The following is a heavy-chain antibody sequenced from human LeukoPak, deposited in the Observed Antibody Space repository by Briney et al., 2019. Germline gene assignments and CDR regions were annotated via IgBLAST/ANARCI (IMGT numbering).Heavy chain of an antibody. CDR2: ISDTGNSM. CDR3: ARGRNGFFDY. CDR1: GFASRTYA. Sequence: AGGSLRLSCVASGFASRTYAMSWVRQAPGKGLEWVSTISDTGNSMYYADSVKGRLTISRDNAKNTVYLQINSLRAEDTAMYYCARGRNGFFDYWGHGTLVTVSS. J-gene: IGHJ4*01. V-gene: IGHV3-23*01. D-gene: IGHD5-24*01.